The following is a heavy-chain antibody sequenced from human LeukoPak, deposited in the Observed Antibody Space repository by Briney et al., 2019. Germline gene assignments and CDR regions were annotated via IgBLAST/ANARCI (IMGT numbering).Heavy chain of an antibody. D-gene: IGHD3-10*01. CDR3: ARDRTMVWGVRLVDY. V-gene: IGHV1-18*01. CDR2: ISAYNGNT. Sequence: ASVKVSCKASGYTFTSYGISWVRQAPGQGLEWMGWISAYNGNTNYAQKLQGRVTMTTDTSTSTAYMELRSLRSDDTAVYYCARDRTMVWGVRLVDYWGQGTLVTVSS. J-gene: IGHJ4*02. CDR1: GYTFTSYG.